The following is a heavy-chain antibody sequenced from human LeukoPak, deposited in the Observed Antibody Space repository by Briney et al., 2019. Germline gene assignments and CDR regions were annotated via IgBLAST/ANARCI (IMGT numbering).Heavy chain of an antibody. CDR1: GFTFRSYA. D-gene: IGHD3-22*01. CDR2: ISGSGTST. V-gene: IGHV3-23*01. J-gene: IGHJ4*02. CDR3: EGTYYYDSSDDN. Sequence: GGSLRLSCAASGFTFRSYAMSWVRQAPGKGLEWVLAISGSGTSTYYADSVKGRFTISRDNSKNTLYLQMNSLRAEDTAVYYCEGTYYYDSSDDNWGQGTLVTVSS.